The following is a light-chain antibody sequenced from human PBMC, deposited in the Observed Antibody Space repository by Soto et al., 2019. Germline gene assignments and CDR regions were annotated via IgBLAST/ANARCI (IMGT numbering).Light chain of an antibody. J-gene: IGLJ3*02. CDR1: SSDVGGYNY. V-gene: IGLV2-8*01. CDR3: SSYAASNSFSFV. Sequence: QSALTQPPSASGSPGQSVTISCTGTSSDVGGYNYVSWYQQYPGRAPKLMIYEVTKRPSGVPGRFSGSESGNTASLTVSGLPAEDEAEYYCSSYAASNSFSFVFGGGTKLTVL. CDR2: EVT.